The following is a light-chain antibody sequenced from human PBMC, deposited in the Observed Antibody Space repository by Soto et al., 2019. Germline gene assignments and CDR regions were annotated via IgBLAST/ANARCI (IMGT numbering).Light chain of an antibody. CDR2: DVS. V-gene: IGLV2-11*01. J-gene: IGLJ1*01. Sequence: SVLTQSSTVSGTPGQPVTIYCTGTSSDVGGYNYVSWYQQHPGKAPKLMIYDVSKRLSGVPDRFSGSKSGNTASLTISGLQAEDEADYYCCSYAGSYTYVLGTGTKVTVL. CDR3: CSYAGSYTYV. CDR1: SSDVGGYNY.